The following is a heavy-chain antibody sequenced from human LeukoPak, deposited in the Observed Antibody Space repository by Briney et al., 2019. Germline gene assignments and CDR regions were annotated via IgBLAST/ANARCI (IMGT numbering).Heavy chain of an antibody. CDR2: IDPSGGST. CDR3: ARYYYFDY. V-gene: IGHV1-46*01. CDR1: GYTFTSYY. Sequence: ASVKVSCKASGYTFTSYYIHWVRQAPGLGLEWMGVIDPSGGSTTYAQRFQGRVTVTRDTSSSTVYMALSSLRSEDTAVYYCARYYYFDYRGQGTRVTVSS. J-gene: IGHJ4*02.